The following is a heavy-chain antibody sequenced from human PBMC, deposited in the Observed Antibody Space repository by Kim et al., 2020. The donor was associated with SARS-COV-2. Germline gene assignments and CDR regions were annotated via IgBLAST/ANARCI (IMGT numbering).Heavy chain of an antibody. D-gene: IGHD3-10*01. V-gene: IGHV4-59*01. CDR2: IYYSGST. CDR1: GGSISSYY. Sequence: SETLSLICTVSGGSISSYYWSWIRQPPGKGLEWIGYIYYSGSTNYNPSLKSRVTISVDTSKNQFSLKLSSVTAADTAVYYCARGGPYFDYWGQGTLVTVSS. J-gene: IGHJ4*02. CDR3: ARGGPYFDY.